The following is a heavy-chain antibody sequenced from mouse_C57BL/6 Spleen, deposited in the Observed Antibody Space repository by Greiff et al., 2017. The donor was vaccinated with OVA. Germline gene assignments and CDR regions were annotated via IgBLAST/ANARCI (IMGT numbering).Heavy chain of an antibody. CDR1: GFSLTSYG. V-gene: IGHV2-5*01. Sequence: VKLMESGPGLVQPSQSLSITCTVSGFSLTSYGVHWVRQSPGKGLEWLGVIWRGGSTDYNAAFMSRLSITKDNSKSQVFFKMNSLQADDTAIYYCAKNFGYGSSDGYFDVWGTGTTVTVSS. D-gene: IGHD1-1*01. CDR2: IWRGGST. J-gene: IGHJ1*03. CDR3: AKNFGYGSSDGYFDV.